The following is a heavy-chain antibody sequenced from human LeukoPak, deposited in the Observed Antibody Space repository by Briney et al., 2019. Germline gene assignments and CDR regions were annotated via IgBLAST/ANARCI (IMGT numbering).Heavy chain of an antibody. V-gene: IGHV4-59*01. D-gene: IGHD6-13*01. CDR3: ARGMEYSSSWPVDY. CDR2: IYYSGST. Sequence: SETLSLTCTVSGGSISSYYWSWIRQPPGKGLEWIGYIYYSGSTNYNPSLKSRVTISVDTSKNQFSLKLSSVTAADTAVYYCARGMEYSSSWPVDYWGQGTLVTVSS. CDR1: GGSISSYY. J-gene: IGHJ4*02.